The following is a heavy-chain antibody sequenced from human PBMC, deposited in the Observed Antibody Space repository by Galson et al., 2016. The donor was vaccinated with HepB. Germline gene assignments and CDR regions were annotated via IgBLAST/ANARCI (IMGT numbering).Heavy chain of an antibody. V-gene: IGHV4-4*02. Sequence: SETLSLTCAVSGASISDSNWWTWVRHVPGKGLEWIGEIYHTGTSNNNPFLSSRFTLSVDKSRNQFSLNLTSVTAADTAVYYCARGVTGTPYFDFWGQGALVTVSS. J-gene: IGHJ4*02. D-gene: IGHD2-21*02. CDR2: IYHTGTS. CDR1: GASISDSNW. CDR3: ARGVTGTPYFDF.